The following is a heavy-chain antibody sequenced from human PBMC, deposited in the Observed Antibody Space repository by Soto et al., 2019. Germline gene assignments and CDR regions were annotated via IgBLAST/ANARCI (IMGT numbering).Heavy chain of an antibody. CDR3: ARDTSPYGDPSLLDY. Sequence: PGGSLRLSCAASGFTFSDYYMSWIRQAPGKGLEWVSYISSSGSTIYYADSVKGRFTISRDNAKNSLYLQMNSLRAEDTAVYYCARDTSPYGDPSLLDYWGQGTLVTVSS. CDR1: GFTFSDYY. V-gene: IGHV3-11*01. D-gene: IGHD4-17*01. J-gene: IGHJ4*02. CDR2: ISSSGSTI.